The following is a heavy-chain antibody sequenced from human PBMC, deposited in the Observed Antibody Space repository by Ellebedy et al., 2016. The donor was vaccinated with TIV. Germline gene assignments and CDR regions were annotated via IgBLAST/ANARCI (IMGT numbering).Heavy chain of an antibody. J-gene: IGHJ4*02. CDR1: GFAFSRYA. Sequence: GGSLRLSXAASGFAFSRYAMHWVRQTPGKGLEWVATISYHGRNKFYADAVKGRFSISRDNSMNTLYLQANSLRAEDTAVYYCARDSWGGSFLVANYFDSWGQGTLVSVSS. V-gene: IGHV3-30*04. CDR2: ISYHGRNK. CDR3: ARDSWGGSFLVANYFDS. D-gene: IGHD2-15*01.